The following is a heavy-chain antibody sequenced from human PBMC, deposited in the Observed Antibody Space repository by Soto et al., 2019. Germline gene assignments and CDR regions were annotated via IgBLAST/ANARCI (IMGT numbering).Heavy chain of an antibody. J-gene: IGHJ6*02. V-gene: IGHV1-69*02. CDR2: FIPMLGIA. Sequence: ASVKVSCKASGDSFSRSTFSWVRQAPGQGLEWMGRFIPMLGIANYAQTFQGRVTITADKSTSTAYMDLSSLSSEDTAVYYCARVGHYYYGMDVWGQGTTVTVSS. CDR3: ARVGHYYYGMDV. D-gene: IGHD3-10*01. CDR1: GDSFSRST.